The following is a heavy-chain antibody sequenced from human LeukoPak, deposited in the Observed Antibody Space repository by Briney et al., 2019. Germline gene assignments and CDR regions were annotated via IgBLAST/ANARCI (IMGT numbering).Heavy chain of an antibody. CDR3: ARDYYGSGSKGFDY. V-gene: IGHV1-18*04. Sequence: ASVKVSCKASGYTFTGYYMHWVRRAPGQGLEWMGWISAYNGNTNYAQKLQGRVTMTTDTSTSTAYMELRSLRSDDTAVYYCARDYYGSGSKGFDYWGQGTLVTVSS. D-gene: IGHD3-10*01. CDR2: ISAYNGNT. J-gene: IGHJ4*02. CDR1: GYTFTGYY.